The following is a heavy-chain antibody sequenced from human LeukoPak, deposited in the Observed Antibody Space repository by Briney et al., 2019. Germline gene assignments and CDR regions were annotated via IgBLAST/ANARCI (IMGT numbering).Heavy chain of an antibody. CDR2: ISSSGSTI. CDR1: GFTFSSYE. J-gene: IGHJ6*02. V-gene: IGHV3-48*03. CDR3: ARDIVVAAATPGFYYYGMDV. D-gene: IGHD2-15*01. Sequence: GGSLRLSCAASGFTFSSYEMNWVRQAPGKGLEWVSYISSSGSTIYYADSVKGRFTISRDNSKSTLFLQMNSLRAEDTAVYYCARDIVVAAATPGFYYYGMDVWGQGTTVTVSS.